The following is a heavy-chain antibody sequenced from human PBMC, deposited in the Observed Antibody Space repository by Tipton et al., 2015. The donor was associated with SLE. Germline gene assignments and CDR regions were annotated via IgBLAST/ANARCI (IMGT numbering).Heavy chain of an antibody. Sequence: QLVQSGPEVKKPGSSVKVSCKASGGTFSSYAISWERQAPGQGLEWMGGIIPIFGTANYAQKFQGRVTITTDESTSTAYMELSSLRSEDTAVYYCARGLAVAGKGWFDPWGQGTLVTVSS. CDR3: ARGLAVAGKGWFDP. V-gene: IGHV1-69*05. CDR1: GGTFSSYA. J-gene: IGHJ5*02. D-gene: IGHD6-19*01. CDR2: IIPIFGTA.